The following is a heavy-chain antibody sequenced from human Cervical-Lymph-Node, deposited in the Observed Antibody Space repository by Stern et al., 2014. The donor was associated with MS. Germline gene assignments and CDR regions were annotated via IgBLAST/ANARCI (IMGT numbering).Heavy chain of an antibody. CDR1: GFTFSSYA. CDR2: IGGRGDST. D-gene: IGHD3-22*01. V-gene: IGHV3-23*04. J-gene: IGHJ4*02. Sequence: EDQLVESGGGLVQPGGSLRLSCAASGFTFSSYAMSWVRQAPGKGLEWVSAIGGRGDSTYYADSVRGRFTISRDNSKNTLYLQMNRLRAEDTAVYYCAKVLRYYDSNGYYGLDYWGKGALVTVSS. CDR3: AKVLRYYDSNGYYGLDY.